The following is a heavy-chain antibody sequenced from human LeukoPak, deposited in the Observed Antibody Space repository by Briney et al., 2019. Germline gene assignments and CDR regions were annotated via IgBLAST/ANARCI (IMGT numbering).Heavy chain of an antibody. CDR2: IYSGGST. D-gene: IGHD3-22*01. CDR1: GFTVSSNY. Sequence: PGGSLRLSCAASGFTVSSNYMSWVRQAPGKGLEWVSVIYSGGSTYYADSVKGRFTISRDNSENTLYLQMNSLRAEDTAVYYCASNLGIDSSVSYWGQGTLVTVSS. J-gene: IGHJ4*02. CDR3: ASNLGIDSSVSY. V-gene: IGHV3-53*01.